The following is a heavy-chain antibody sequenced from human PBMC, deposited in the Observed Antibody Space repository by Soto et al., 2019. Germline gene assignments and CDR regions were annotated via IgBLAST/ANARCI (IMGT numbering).Heavy chain of an antibody. CDR3: AKDLSGVVTANDAFDI. CDR1: GFTFSSYA. V-gene: IGHV3-23*01. CDR2: ISGSGVST. Sequence: GGSLRLSCAASGFTFSSYAMSWVRQAPGKGLEWVSAISGSGVSTYYADSVKGRCTISRENSKNPLYLQMNSLRAEDTAVYYCAKDLSGVVTANDAFDIWGQGTMVTVSS. D-gene: IGHD2-21*02. J-gene: IGHJ3*02.